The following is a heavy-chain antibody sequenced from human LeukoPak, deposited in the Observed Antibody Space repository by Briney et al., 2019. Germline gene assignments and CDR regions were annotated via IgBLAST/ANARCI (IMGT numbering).Heavy chain of an antibody. V-gene: IGHV3-21*01. CDR1: GFTFSSYS. CDR3: ARDQYDILTGYSYYYHGMDV. Sequence: PGGSLRLSCAASGFTFSSYSMNWVRQAPGKGLEWVSSISSSSSYIYYADSVKGRFTISRDNAKNSLYLQMNSLRAEDTAVYYCARDQYDILTGYSYYYHGMDVWGQGTTVTVSS. J-gene: IGHJ6*02. CDR2: ISSSSSYI. D-gene: IGHD3-9*01.